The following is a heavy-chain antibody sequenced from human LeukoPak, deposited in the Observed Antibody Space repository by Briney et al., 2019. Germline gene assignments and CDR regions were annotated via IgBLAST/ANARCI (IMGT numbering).Heavy chain of an antibody. CDR1: GGSISSYY. V-gene: IGHV4-4*07. CDR2: IYTSGST. J-gene: IGHJ4*02. Sequence: PSETLSLTCTVSGGSISSYYWSWIRQPAGKGLEWIGRIYTSGSTNYNPSPKSRVTMSVDTSRNQFSLKLSSVTAADTAVYYCAANALAAARVGSDYWGQGTLVTVSS. D-gene: IGHD6-13*01. CDR3: AANALAAARVGSDY.